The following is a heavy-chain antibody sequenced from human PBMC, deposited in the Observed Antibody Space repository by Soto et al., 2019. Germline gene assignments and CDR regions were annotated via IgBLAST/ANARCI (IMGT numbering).Heavy chain of an antibody. CDR3: ARGGGYGGQYYYGMDV. CDR1: GFAVNSDY. CDR2: IFGGGTT. Sequence: GSLRLSCAASGFAVNSDYMSWVRQAPGKGLEWVSVIFGGGTTYYSDSVKGRFTISRDNSKNTVFLQMNSLRAEDTAVYYCARGGGYGGQYYYGMDVWGQGTTVTVSS. V-gene: IGHV3-53*01. J-gene: IGHJ6*02. D-gene: IGHD3-16*01.